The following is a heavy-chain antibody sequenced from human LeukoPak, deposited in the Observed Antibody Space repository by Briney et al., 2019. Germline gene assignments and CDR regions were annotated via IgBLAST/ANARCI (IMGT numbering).Heavy chain of an antibody. J-gene: IGHJ4*02. V-gene: IGHV4-4*07. CDR2: IYSSDGST. Sequence: PSETLSLTCTVSGGSISRYYWSWIRQPAGKGLEWIGRIYSSDGSTNYNPSLKSRVTMSADTSKNQLSLNLRSVTAADTAVYYCARGIASAERWGQGTLVTVSS. D-gene: IGHD6-13*01. CDR1: GGSISRYY. CDR3: ARGIASAER.